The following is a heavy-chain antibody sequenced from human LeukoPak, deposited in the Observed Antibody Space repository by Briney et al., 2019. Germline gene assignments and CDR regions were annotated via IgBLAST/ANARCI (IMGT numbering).Heavy chain of an antibody. Sequence: GGSLRLSCVASGFTFSDCTMHWVRQAPGKGLEYVSAISSYGDNTYYANSVKDRFTISRDNSKNTLYLQMGSLRADDMAVYYCARATNSYGGNSDYWGQGTLVTVSS. D-gene: IGHD4-23*01. V-gene: IGHV3-64*01. CDR1: GFTFSDCT. J-gene: IGHJ4*02. CDR3: ARATNSYGGNSDY. CDR2: ISSYGDNT.